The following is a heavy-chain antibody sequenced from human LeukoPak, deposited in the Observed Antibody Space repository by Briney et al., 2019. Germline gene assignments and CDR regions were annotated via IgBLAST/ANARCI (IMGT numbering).Heavy chain of an antibody. D-gene: IGHD3-3*01. CDR3: ARSRVSPFFGVGTDAFDI. CDR2: IYHSGST. J-gene: IGHJ3*02. V-gene: IGHV4-4*02. CDR1: GGSISSSNW. Sequence: PSETLSLTCAVSGGSISSSNWWSWVRQPPGKGLEWIGEIYHSGSTNYNPSLKSRVTISVDKSKNQFSLKLSSVTAADTAVYYCARSRVSPFFGVGTDAFDIWGQGTMVTVSS.